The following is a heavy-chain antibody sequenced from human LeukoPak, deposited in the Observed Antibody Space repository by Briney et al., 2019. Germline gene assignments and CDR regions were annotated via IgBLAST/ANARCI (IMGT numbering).Heavy chain of an antibody. V-gene: IGHV1-2*02. CDR3: APRTLFGVS. Sequence: GASVKASCKALGYTFPAYCMHWARQAPGQGLGWREWINPNRGEPLYAQNFQGRVTVTRDTSISTAYMELSGLRSDDTAVYYCAPRTLFGVSWGQGTLVTVSS. CDR1: GYTFPAYC. D-gene: IGHD3-3*01. J-gene: IGHJ5*02. CDR2: INPNRGEP.